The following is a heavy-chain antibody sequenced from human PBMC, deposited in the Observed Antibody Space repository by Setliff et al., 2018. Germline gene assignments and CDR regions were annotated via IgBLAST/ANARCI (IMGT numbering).Heavy chain of an antibody. CDR1: VVSFKSHY. D-gene: IGHD6-19*01. V-gene: IGHV4-59*11. Sequence: LSLTCSVSVVSFKSHYWSWIRQSPGKGLEWIGYIFYNGATDYNPSFKSRVTISVDTSKNQFSLMLNSVTAADTAVYYCASFIIGGWQNWFDPWGHGTLVTVSS. CDR2: IFYNGAT. CDR3: ASFIIGGWQNWFDP. J-gene: IGHJ5*02.